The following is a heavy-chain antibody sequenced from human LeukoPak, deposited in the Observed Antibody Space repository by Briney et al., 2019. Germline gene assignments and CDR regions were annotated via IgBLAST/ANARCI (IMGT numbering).Heavy chain of an antibody. J-gene: IGHJ5*02. Sequence: ASVKVSCKASGGTFSSYAISWVRQAPGQGLEWMGWISAYNGNTNYAQKLQGRVTMTTDTSTSAAYMELRSLRSDDTAVYYCAREGVPNHNWFDPWGQGTLVTVSS. D-gene: IGHD1-14*01. CDR1: GGTFSSYA. V-gene: IGHV1-18*01. CDR2: ISAYNGNT. CDR3: AREGVPNHNWFDP.